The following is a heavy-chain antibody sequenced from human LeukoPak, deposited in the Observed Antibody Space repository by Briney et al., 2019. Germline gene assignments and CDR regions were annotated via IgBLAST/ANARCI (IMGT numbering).Heavy chain of an antibody. CDR3: ARVLNYYDSSGYYYFNDY. CDR1: GFTVSSNY. V-gene: IGHV3-66*01. D-gene: IGHD3-22*01. Sequence: PGGSLRLSCAAPGFTVSSNYMSWVRQAPGKGLEWVSVIYSGGSTYYADSVKGRFTISRDNSKNTLYLQMNSLRAEDTAVYYCARVLNYYDSSGYYYFNDYWGQGTLVTVSS. CDR2: IYSGGST. J-gene: IGHJ4*02.